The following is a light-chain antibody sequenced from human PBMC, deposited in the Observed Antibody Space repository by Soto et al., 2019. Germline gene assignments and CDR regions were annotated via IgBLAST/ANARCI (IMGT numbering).Light chain of an antibody. Sequence: QSVLTQPPSASGTPGQRVTISCSGSSSNIGSNSVNWYQQLPGTAPNLLIYSNDRRPSGVPDRFSGSKSGTSASLAISGLQSEDEADYDCAAWDDSLNGYVFGTGTKLTVL. CDR2: SND. CDR3: AAWDDSLNGYV. J-gene: IGLJ1*01. CDR1: SSNIGSNS. V-gene: IGLV1-44*01.